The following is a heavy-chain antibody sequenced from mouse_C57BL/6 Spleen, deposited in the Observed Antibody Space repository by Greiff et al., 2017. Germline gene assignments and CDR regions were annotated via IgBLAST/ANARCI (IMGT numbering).Heavy chain of an antibody. CDR2: ISYSGST. CDR3: ARDIHDDGYPYWDFDV. Sequence: EVQLQQSGPGMVKPSQSLSLTCTVTGYSITSGYDWHWIRHFPGNKLEWMGYISYSGSTNYNPSLKSRISITHDTSKNHFFLKLNSVTTEDTATYYCARDIHDDGYPYWDFDVWGTGTTVTVSS. V-gene: IGHV3-1*01. CDR1: GYSITSGYD. D-gene: IGHD2-3*01. J-gene: IGHJ1*03.